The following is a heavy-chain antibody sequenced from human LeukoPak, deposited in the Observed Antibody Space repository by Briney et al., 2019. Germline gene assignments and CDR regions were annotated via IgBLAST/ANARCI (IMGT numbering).Heavy chain of an antibody. CDR1: GGSFSGYY. J-gene: IGHJ5*02. CDR3: ARVAGRIAARMVFPDNWFDT. V-gene: IGHV4-34*01. Sequence: TSETLSLTCAVYGGSFSGYYWSWIRQPPGKGLEWIGEINHSGSTNYNPSLKSRVTISVDTSKNQFSLKLSSVTAADTAVYYCARVAGRIAARMVFPDNWFDTWGQGTLVTVSS. D-gene: IGHD6-6*01. CDR2: INHSGST.